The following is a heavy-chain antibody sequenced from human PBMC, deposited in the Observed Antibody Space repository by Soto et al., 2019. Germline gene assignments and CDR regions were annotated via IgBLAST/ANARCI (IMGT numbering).Heavy chain of an antibody. Sequence: ASVKVSCKASGYTFTNYFLHWVRQAPGQGLEWMGIINPSGGSTSYAQKFQGRVTMTRDTSTSTVYMELSSLRSEDTAVYYCARDIYSNYWFDPWGQRTLVTVSS. V-gene: IGHV1-46*01. CDR1: GYTFTNYF. D-gene: IGHD4-4*01. CDR2: INPSGGST. CDR3: ARDIYSNYWFDP. J-gene: IGHJ5*02.